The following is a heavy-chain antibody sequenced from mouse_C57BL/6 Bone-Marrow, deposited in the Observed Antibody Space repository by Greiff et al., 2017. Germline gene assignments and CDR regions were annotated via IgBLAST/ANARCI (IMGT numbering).Heavy chain of an antibody. V-gene: IGHV5-6*01. D-gene: IGHD1-1*01. Sequence: EVHLVESGGDLVKPGGSLKLSCAASGFTFSSYGMSWVRQTPDKRLEWVATISSGGSYTYYPDSVKGRFTISRDNAKNTLYLQLSSLKSEDTAMYYCARHDYGAYWGQGTLVTVSA. J-gene: IGHJ3*01. CDR3: ARHDYGAY. CDR2: ISSGGSYT. CDR1: GFTFSSYG.